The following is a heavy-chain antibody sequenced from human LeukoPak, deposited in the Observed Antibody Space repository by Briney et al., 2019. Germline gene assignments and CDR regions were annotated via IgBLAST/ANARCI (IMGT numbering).Heavy chain of an antibody. D-gene: IGHD6-19*01. CDR3: AKGTSGWYYSWFDY. CDR2: ISGNGGST. V-gene: IGHV3-23*01. CDR1: GFIFSMYA. J-gene: IGHJ4*02. Sequence: PGGSLRLSCTASGFIFSMYAMSWVRQAPGKGLEWVSMISGNGGSTNSADSVKGRFTISRDNSKNTLYPQMNSLRAEDTAIYYCAKGTSGWYYSWFDYWGQGTLVAVSS.